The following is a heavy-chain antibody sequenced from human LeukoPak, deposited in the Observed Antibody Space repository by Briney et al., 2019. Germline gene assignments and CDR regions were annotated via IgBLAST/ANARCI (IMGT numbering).Heavy chain of an antibody. CDR2: SSSIGGRT. J-gene: IGHJ1*01. CDR3: AKDDAWGRFYH. CDR1: GFTLSSCA. V-gene: IGHV3-23*01. Sequence: GGSLRLSCAASGFTLSSCAMNWVRQAPGKGLEWVSGSSSIGGRTYYADSVKGRFTVTRDNSRNTLYLQMNSLRAEDTGVYYCAKDDAWGRFYHWGQGTLVTVSS. D-gene: IGHD3-16*01.